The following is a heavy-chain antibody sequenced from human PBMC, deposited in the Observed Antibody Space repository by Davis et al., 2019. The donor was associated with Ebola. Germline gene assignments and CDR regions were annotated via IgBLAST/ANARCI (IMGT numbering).Heavy chain of an antibody. CDR3: ARASLGGGYNY. J-gene: IGHJ4*02. CDR2: ISGSGGSI. V-gene: IGHV3-23*01. Sequence: GESLKISCAASGFTFSTYAMSWVRQAPGKGLEWVSAISGSGGSIYYADSVKGRFTISRDNSKNTLYLQMNSLRAEDTALYYCARASLGGGYNYWGQGTLITVSS. D-gene: IGHD5-12*01. CDR1: GFTFSTYA.